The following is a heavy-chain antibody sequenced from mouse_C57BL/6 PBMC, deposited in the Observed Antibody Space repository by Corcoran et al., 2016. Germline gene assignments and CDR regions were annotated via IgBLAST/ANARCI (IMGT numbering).Heavy chain of an antibody. CDR1: GYTFTDYN. D-gene: IGHD1-1*01. CDR2: INPNNGGT. J-gene: IGHJ4*01. Sequence: EVQLQQSGPELVKPGASVKIPCKASGYTFTDYNMDWVKQSHGKSLEWIGDINPNNGGTIYNQKFKGKATLTADKSSSTAYMELRSLTSEDTAVYYCARNPTYYGSSLGYAMDYWGQGTSVTVSS. CDR3: ARNPTYYGSSLGYAMDY. V-gene: IGHV1-18*01.